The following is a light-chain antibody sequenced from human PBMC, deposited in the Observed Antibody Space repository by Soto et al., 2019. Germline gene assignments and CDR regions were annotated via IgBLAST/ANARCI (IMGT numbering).Light chain of an antibody. CDR1: SSNIGSNT. CDR2: SNN. CDR3: AAWEDSLNGVV. V-gene: IGLV1-44*01. Sequence: QSVLPQPPSASGTPGQRVTISCSGSSSNIGSNTVNWYQQLPGTAPKLLIYSNNQRPSGVPDRFYGSKPGAAASLAISGPQSEDEADYYCAAWEDSLNGVVFGGGTKLTVL. J-gene: IGLJ2*01.